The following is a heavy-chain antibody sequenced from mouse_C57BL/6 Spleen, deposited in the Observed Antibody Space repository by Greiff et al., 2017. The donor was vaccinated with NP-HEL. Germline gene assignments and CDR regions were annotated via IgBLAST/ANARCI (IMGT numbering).Heavy chain of an antibody. D-gene: IGHD2-4*01. J-gene: IGHJ4*01. CDR3: ARRNYYDNYAMDY. V-gene: IGHV5-16*01. CDR1: GFTFSDYY. CDR2: INYDGSST. Sequence: EVKLMESEGGLVQPGSSMKLSCTASGFTFSDYYMAWVRQVPEKGLEWVANINYDGSSTYYLDSLKSRFIISRDNAKNILYLQMSSLKSEDTATYYCARRNYYDNYAMDYWGQGTSVTVSS.